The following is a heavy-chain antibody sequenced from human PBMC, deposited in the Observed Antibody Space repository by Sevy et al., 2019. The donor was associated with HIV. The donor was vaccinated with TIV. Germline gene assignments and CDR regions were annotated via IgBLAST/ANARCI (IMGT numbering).Heavy chain of an antibody. D-gene: IGHD6-19*01. CDR2: ISRSSRTI. Sequence: GGSLRLSCAASGFTFSTYSMNWVRQAPGKGLEWVSYISRSSRTIYYADSVEGRFTISRDNAKNSLYLHMNGLRAEDTAVYYCARAYSGGWPQGAWTDYWGPGTLVTVSS. CDR3: ARAYSGGWPQGAWTDY. J-gene: IGHJ4*02. CDR1: GFTFSTYS. V-gene: IGHV3-48*01.